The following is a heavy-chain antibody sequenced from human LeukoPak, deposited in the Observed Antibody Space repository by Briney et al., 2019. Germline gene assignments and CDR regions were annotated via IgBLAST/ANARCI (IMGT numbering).Heavy chain of an antibody. D-gene: IGHD3/OR15-3a*01. CDR3: ARRRDFIDY. CDR1: GFTFDDYG. CDR2: ITNWNGGST. Sequence: AGSLTLSCEASGFTFDDYGMSWVRQSTGKGLEWVSAITNWNGGSTGYADSVKGRFAISRDNAKNSLYLQMNSLRAEDTAVYYCARRRDFIDYWGQGTLVTVSS. V-gene: IGHV3-20*04. J-gene: IGHJ4*02.